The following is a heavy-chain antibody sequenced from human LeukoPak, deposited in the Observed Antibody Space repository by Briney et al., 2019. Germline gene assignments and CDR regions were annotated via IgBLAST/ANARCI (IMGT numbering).Heavy chain of an antibody. CDR2: ISAYNGNT. D-gene: IGHD6-13*01. Sequence: ASVKVSCKASGYTFTGYGISWVRQAPGQGLEWMGWISAYNGNTNYAQKLQGRVTMTTDTSTSTAYMELRSLRSDDTAVYYCARDGYSSSWTPFGDYWGQGTLVTVSS. J-gene: IGHJ4*02. CDR3: ARDGYSSSWTPFGDY. V-gene: IGHV1-18*01. CDR1: GYTFTGYG.